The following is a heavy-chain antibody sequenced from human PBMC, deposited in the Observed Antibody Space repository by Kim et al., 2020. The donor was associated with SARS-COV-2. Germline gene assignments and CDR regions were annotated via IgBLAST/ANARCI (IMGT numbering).Heavy chain of an antibody. D-gene: IGHD3-10*01. Sequence: GGSLRLSCAASGFTFSNAWMSWVRQAPGKGLEWVGRIKSKTDGGTTDYAAPVKGRVTISRDDSKNTLYLQMNSLKTEDTAVYYCTTAFRSGNYYYYYGMDGWGQGTTVTVSS. CDR2: IKSKTDGGTT. CDR3: TTAFRSGNYYYYYGMDG. J-gene: IGHJ6*02. V-gene: IGHV3-15*01. CDR1: GFTFSNAW.